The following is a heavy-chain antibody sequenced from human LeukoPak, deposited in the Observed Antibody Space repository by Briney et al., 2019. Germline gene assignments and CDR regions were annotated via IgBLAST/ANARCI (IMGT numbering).Heavy chain of an antibody. Sequence: ASVKVSCTASGYTFTRYGISWVRQAPGQGLEWMGWISAYNGNTNYAQKLQGRVTMTTDTSTSTAYMELRSLRSDDTAVYYCARTVWELLGTYYYYYGMDVWGQGTTVTVSS. CDR1: GYTFTRYG. D-gene: IGHD1-26*01. J-gene: IGHJ6*02. CDR2: ISAYNGNT. V-gene: IGHV1-18*01. CDR3: ARTVWELLGTYYYYYGMDV.